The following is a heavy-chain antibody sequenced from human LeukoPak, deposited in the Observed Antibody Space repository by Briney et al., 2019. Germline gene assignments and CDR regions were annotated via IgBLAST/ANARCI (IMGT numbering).Heavy chain of an antibody. J-gene: IGHJ6*02. D-gene: IGHD1-26*01. CDR1: GFTFSTYG. CDR3: AKYSSRNYYGMDV. CDR2: ISYDGITK. Sequence: PGGSLRLSCAASGFTFSTYGMHWVRQAPGKGLEWVAVISYDGITKYYADSVKGRFTISRDNSKNTLSLQMSSLRAEDTAVYYCAKYSSRNYYGMDVWGQGITVTVSS. V-gene: IGHV3-30*18.